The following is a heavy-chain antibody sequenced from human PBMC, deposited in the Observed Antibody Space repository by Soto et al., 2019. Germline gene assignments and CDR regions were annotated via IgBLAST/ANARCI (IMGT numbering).Heavy chain of an antibody. CDR1: GGTFSSYT. Sequence: QVQLVQSGAEVKKPGSSVKVSCKASGGTFSSYTISWVRQAPGQGLEWMGRIIPILGIANYAQKFQGRVTITADKSTSTAYMELSSLRSEDTAVYYCARVSGDSYKPYFDYWGQGTLVTVSS. CDR3: ARVSGDSYKPYFDY. CDR2: IIPILGIA. D-gene: IGHD4-17*01. V-gene: IGHV1-69*02. J-gene: IGHJ4*02.